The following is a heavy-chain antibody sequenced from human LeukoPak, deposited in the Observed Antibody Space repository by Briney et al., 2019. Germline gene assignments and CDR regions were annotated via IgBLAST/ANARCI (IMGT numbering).Heavy chain of an antibody. CDR1: GFTFSSYW. J-gene: IGHJ5*02. Sequence: PGGSLRLSCAASGFTFSSYWMSWVRQAPGKGLEWVANIKQDGSEKYYVDSVKGRFTISRDNAKNSLYLQMNSLRAEDTAVYYCARVLHKRNYDSSDYYVSWGQGTLVTVSS. CDR3: ARVLHKRNYDSSDYYVS. CDR2: IKQDGSEK. D-gene: IGHD3-22*01. V-gene: IGHV3-7*04.